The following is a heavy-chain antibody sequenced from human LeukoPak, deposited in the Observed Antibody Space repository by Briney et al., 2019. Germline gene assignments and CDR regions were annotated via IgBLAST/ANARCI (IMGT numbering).Heavy chain of an antibody. CDR3: AKPRNYDFWSGYDSHRAFDI. CDR1: GGTFSSYA. D-gene: IGHD3-3*01. CDR2: IIPIFGIA. V-gene: IGHV1-69*04. Sequence: GASVKVSCKASGGTFSSYAISWVRQAPGQGLEWMGRIIPIFGIANYAQKFQGRVTITADKSTSTAYMELSSLRSEDTAVYYCAKPRNYDFWSGYDSHRAFDIWGQGTMVTVSS. J-gene: IGHJ3*02.